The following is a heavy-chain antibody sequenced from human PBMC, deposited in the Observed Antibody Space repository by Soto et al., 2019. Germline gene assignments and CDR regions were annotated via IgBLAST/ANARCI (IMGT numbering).Heavy chain of an antibody. Sequence: QVQLVQSGAEVKKPGSSVKVSCKASGGTFSSYAISWVRQAPGQGLEGMGGFIPMFNRPHSARKFQGRVTITAAESTSTAYMDLSSLRSEDTAVNYCARGQFHHVSNYYYALDVWGQGTTVTVSS. J-gene: IGHJ6*02. CDR3: ARGQFHHVSNYYYALDV. CDR2: FIPMFNRP. CDR1: GGTFSSYA. V-gene: IGHV1-69*01.